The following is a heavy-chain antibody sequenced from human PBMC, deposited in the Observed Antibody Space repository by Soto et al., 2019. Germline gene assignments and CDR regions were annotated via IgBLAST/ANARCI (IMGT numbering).Heavy chain of an antibody. Sequence: EVQLLESGGDFVEPGGSLRLSCAASGFTFSDFAMNWVRHVPGKGLEWVSTVTGGGEKTYYADSVKGRFTISRDNFRNTLFLQMDNLRAEDTAMYYCVKDFSSLDYWGQGTLVTVSS. D-gene: IGHD3-3*01. CDR2: VTGGGEKT. CDR1: GFTFSDFA. CDR3: VKDFSSLDY. J-gene: IGHJ4*02. V-gene: IGHV3-23*01.